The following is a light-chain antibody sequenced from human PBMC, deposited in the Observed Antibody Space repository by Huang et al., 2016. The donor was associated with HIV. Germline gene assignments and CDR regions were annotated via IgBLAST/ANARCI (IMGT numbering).Light chain of an antibody. CDR3: MQGTHWPGA. V-gene: IGKV2-30*02. CDR1: QSLVHSDGNTY. Sequence: DVVMSQTPPSLPVTLGQPASISCRSSQSLVHSDGNTYLNWFHQRPGQSPRRLSYKVSNRDSGVPDRFSGSGSGTDFTLQINKVEAGDVGLYFCMQGTHWPGAFGQGTKLEV. J-gene: IGKJ2*01. CDR2: KVS.